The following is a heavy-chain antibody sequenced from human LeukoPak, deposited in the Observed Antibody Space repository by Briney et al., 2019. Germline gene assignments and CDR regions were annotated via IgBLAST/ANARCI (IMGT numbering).Heavy chain of an antibody. V-gene: IGHV1-46*01. Sequence: ASVRVSCKASGYTFTSYYMHWVRQAPGQGLEWMGIINPSGGSTSYAQKFQGRVTMTRDTSTSTVYMELSSLRSEDTAVYYCARESFTVTPDYYMDVWGKGTTVTVSS. J-gene: IGHJ6*03. CDR3: ARESFTVTPDYYMDV. CDR2: INPSGGST. CDR1: GYTFTSYY. D-gene: IGHD4-17*01.